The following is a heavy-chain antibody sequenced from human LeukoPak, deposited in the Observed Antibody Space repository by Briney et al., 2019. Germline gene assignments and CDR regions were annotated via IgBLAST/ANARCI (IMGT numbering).Heavy chain of an antibody. CDR2: IIPIFGTA. CDR3: ARDIVMGAAVAGHYYYYGMDV. CDR1: GGTFSSYA. Sequence: SVKVSCKASGGTFSSYAISWVRQAPGQGLEWMGGIIPIFGTANYAQKFQGRVTITADESTSTAYMELSSLRSEDTAVYYCARDIVMGAAVAGHYYYYGMDVWGQGTLVTVSS. V-gene: IGHV1-69*13. D-gene: IGHD6-19*01. J-gene: IGHJ6*02.